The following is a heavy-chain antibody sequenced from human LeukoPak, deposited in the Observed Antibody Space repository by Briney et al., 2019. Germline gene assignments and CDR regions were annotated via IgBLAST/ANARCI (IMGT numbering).Heavy chain of an antibody. CDR1: GFTFSSYW. D-gene: IGHD3-3*01. CDR2: ISGSGGST. CDR3: ASPNYDFWWYNAFDI. Sequence: GGSMRLSCAASGFTFSSYWMSWVRQAPGKGLVWVSAISGSGGSTYYADSVKGRFTISRDNSKNTLYLQMNSLRAEDTAVYYCASPNYDFWWYNAFDIWGQGTMVTVSS. V-gene: IGHV3-23*01. J-gene: IGHJ3*02.